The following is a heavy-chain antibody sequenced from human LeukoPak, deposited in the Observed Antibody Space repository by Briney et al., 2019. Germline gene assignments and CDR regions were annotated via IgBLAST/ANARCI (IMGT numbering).Heavy chain of an antibody. CDR1: GGSISSYY. CDR2: IYYSGST. Sequence: SETLSLTCTVSGGSISSYYWSWIRQPPGKGLEWIGYIYYSGSTNYNPSLKSRVTISVDTSKNQFSLKLSSVTAADTAVYYCARVRYSGSYYPVGAFDIWGQGTMVTVSS. CDR3: ARVRYSGSYYPVGAFDI. D-gene: IGHD1-26*01. J-gene: IGHJ3*02. V-gene: IGHV4-59*01.